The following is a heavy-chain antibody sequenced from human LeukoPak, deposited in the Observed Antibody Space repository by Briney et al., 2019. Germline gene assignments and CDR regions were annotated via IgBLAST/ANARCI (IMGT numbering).Heavy chain of an antibody. CDR2: IYYSGST. CDR3: ARFHTFGYYDFWSGFYYSDY. V-gene: IGHV4-59*01. CDR1: GCSISGYY. Sequence: PSETLSLTCTVSGCSISGYYWSWIRQPPGKGLEWIGYIYYSGSTNYNPSLKSRVTISVDTSKNQFSLKLSSVTAADTAVYYCARFHTFGYYDFWSGFYYSDYWGQGTLVTVSS. D-gene: IGHD3-3*01. J-gene: IGHJ4*02.